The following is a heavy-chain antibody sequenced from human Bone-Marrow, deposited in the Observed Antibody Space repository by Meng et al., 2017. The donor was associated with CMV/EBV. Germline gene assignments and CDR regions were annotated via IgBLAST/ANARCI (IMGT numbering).Heavy chain of an antibody. Sequence: GESLKISCAASEFSFSSCSMNWVRQAPGKGLEWVANIKQDGSEKYYVDSVKGRFTISRDNAKNSLYLQMNSLRAEDTAVYYCARDGGLPDAFDIWGQGTMVTVSS. J-gene: IGHJ3*02. CDR2: IKQDGSEK. CDR1: EFSFSSCS. D-gene: IGHD3-3*01. CDR3: ARDGGLPDAFDI. V-gene: IGHV3-7*01.